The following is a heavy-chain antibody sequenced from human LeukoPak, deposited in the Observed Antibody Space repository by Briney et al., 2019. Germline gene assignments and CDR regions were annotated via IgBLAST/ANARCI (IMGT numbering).Heavy chain of an antibody. Sequence: GGSLRLSCAASGFTFSSYAMSWVRQAPGKGLEWVSAISGSGGSTYYADYVKGRFTISRDNSKNTLYLQMNRLRAEDTAVYYCAKGDTPMVRRYYFDYWGQGTLITVSS. D-gene: IGHD5-18*01. CDR1: GFTFSSYA. V-gene: IGHV3-23*01. J-gene: IGHJ4*02. CDR2: ISGSGGST. CDR3: AKGDTPMVRRYYFDY.